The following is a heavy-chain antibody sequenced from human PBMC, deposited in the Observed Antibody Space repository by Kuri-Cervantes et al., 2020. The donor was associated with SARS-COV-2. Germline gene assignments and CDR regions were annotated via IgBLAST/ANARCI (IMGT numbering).Heavy chain of an antibody. J-gene: IGHJ4*02. CDR2: ISHDGKNK. CDR1: GFNFRRAD. V-gene: IGHV3-30*18. D-gene: IGHD2-21*01. Sequence: GRSLRLSCAVSGFNFRRADLHWVRQAPGKGLEWVAVISHDGKNKKCIASGKGRFTISRDNSQNTLYLHMKSLRSEDTAMYYCAKDRVGVQDFWGQGTLVTVSS. CDR3: AKDRVGVQDF.